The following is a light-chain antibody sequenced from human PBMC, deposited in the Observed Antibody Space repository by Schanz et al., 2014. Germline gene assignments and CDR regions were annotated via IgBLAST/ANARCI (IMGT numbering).Light chain of an antibody. V-gene: IGKV3-15*01. J-gene: IGKJ2*01. Sequence: EIVMTQSPATLSVSPGERATLSCRASESISDNLAWYQHKPGQAPRLLIYGASTRATGIPARFSGSGYGTDFSLTITRLEPEDFAVYYCQQYNNWPPYTFGQGTKLEIK. CDR2: GAS. CDR3: QQYNNWPPYT. CDR1: ESISDN.